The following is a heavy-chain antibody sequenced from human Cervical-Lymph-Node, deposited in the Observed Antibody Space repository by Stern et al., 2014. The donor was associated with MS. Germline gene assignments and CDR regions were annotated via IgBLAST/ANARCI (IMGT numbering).Heavy chain of an antibody. D-gene: IGHD5-18*01. Sequence: QVQLVQSGGGVVQPGRSLRLSCAASGFTFSSYAIHWVRQAPGQGLEWVAGISFEGSNKYYADSVKGRFTISRDNSKSRLYLQMTSLSSDDTGVYYCARDQEGEYSYGWGYYKYYGMDVWGQGTTVTVSS. V-gene: IGHV3-30*04. J-gene: IGHJ6*02. CDR3: ARDQEGEYSYGWGYYKYYGMDV. CDR1: GFTFSSYA. CDR2: ISFEGSNK.